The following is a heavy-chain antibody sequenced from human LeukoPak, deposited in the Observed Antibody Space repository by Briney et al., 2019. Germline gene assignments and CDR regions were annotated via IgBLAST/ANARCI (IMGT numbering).Heavy chain of an antibody. CDR3: ARSSPYSGSLV. D-gene: IGHD1-26*01. V-gene: IGHV3-53*01. Sequence: GGSLRLSCAASELTVSSNYMSWVRQAPGKGLEWVSVIYSGGSTYYADSVKGRFTISRDNSKNTLYLQINSLRVEDTAVYYCARSSPYSGSLVWGQGTMVTVSS. J-gene: IGHJ3*01. CDR1: ELTVSSNY. CDR2: IYSGGST.